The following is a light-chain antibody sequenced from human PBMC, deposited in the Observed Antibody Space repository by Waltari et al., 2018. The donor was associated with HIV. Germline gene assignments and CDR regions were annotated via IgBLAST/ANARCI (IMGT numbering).Light chain of an antibody. V-gene: IGLV2-8*01. Sequence: QSALTQPPSASGHPGHSLPISRPGSSSDVFPHEYVSWYQQHPGPAPQLMTYEVTKRPSGVPDRFSGSKSGNTASLTVSGLQAADEAEYYCSSYAGTNNCLFGGGTKLTV. J-gene: IGLJ2*01. CDR3: SSYAGTNNCL. CDR1: SSDVFPHEY. CDR2: EVT.